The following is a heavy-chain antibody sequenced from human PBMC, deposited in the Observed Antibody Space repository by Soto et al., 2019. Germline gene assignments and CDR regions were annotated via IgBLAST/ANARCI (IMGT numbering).Heavy chain of an antibody. CDR2: ISGSSANI. D-gene: IGHD3-3*01. CDR1: GFTFTSYA. CDR3: ARVFRFLEWLPPFDY. Sequence: EVQLLESGGGLVQPGGSLRLSCAASGFTFTSYAMSWVRQAPGEGLEWVSAISGSSANISYADSVKGRFSISRDNSKNTLYLQMNRLTAEDTAVYYCARVFRFLEWLPPFDYWGQGTLVTVSS. J-gene: IGHJ4*02. V-gene: IGHV3-23*01.